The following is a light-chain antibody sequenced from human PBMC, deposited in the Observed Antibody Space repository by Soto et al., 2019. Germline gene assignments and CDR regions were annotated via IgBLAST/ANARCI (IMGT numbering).Light chain of an antibody. CDR1: DSNIGRNV. J-gene: IGLJ1*01. CDR2: RSD. V-gene: IGLV1-47*01. Sequence: LTQPPSASGTPGQRVTISCSWIDSNIGRNVVYWYQQLPGTAPKLLVYRSDQRPSGVPDRFSGSKSDTSASLAISGLRPEDEADYYCAAWDDSLSGHYVFGTGTKVTVL. CDR3: AAWDDSLSGHYV.